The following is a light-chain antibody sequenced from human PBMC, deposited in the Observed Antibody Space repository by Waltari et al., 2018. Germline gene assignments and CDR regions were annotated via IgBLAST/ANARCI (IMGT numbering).Light chain of an antibody. CDR3: GSYTGSTTWV. CDR2: DVS. V-gene: IGLV2-14*01. Sequence: QSALPQPASVSGSPGQSITISCTGATSHAAGYNSVSWYQQRPVKAPKLLIFDVSNRPSGVANRFSGSKSGNTASLTISGLQAEDEAAYYCGSYTGSTTWVFGGGTKLTVL. CDR1: TSHAAGYNS. J-gene: IGLJ3*02.